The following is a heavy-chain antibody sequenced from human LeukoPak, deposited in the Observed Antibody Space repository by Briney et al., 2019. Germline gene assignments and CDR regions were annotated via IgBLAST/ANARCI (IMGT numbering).Heavy chain of an antibody. Sequence: ASVKVSCKVSGYTLTELSMHWVRQAPGKGLEWMGGFDPEDGETIYAQKFQGRVTMTEDTSTDTAYMELSSLRSEDTAVYYCATPTYSGSDLGCDYWGQGTLVTVSS. J-gene: IGHJ4*02. V-gene: IGHV1-24*01. CDR3: ATPTYSGSDLGCDY. D-gene: IGHD5-12*01. CDR1: GYTLTELS. CDR2: FDPEDGET.